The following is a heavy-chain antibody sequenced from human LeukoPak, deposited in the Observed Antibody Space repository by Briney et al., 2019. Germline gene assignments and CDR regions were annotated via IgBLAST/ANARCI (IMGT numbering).Heavy chain of an antibody. Sequence: ASVKVSCKASGYTFTSYGISWVRQAPEQGLEWMGWISAYNGNTNYAQKLQGRVTVTTDTSTSTAYMELRSLRSDDTAVYYCARDLVWFGELLPFDPWGQGTLVTVSS. D-gene: IGHD3-10*01. CDR3: ARDLVWFGELLPFDP. J-gene: IGHJ5*02. CDR1: GYTFTSYG. V-gene: IGHV1-18*01. CDR2: ISAYNGNT.